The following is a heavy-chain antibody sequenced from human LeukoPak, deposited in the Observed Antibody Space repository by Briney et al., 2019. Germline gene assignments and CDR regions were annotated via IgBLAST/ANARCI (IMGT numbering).Heavy chain of an antibody. D-gene: IGHD3-22*01. CDR3: AKGSGLYYDSSGYPDY. V-gene: IGHV3-7*03. CDR1: GFTFSSYW. J-gene: IGHJ4*02. Sequence: PGGSLRLSCAASGFTFSSYWMSWVRQAPGKGLEWVANIKQDGSEKYYVDSVKGRFTISRDNAKNSLYLQMNSLRAEDTAVYYCAKGSGLYYDSSGYPDYWGQGTLVTVSS. CDR2: IKQDGSEK.